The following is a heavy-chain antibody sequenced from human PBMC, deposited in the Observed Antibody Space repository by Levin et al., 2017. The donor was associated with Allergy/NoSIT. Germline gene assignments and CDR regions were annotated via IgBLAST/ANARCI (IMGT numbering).Heavy chain of an antibody. V-gene: IGHV1-69*06. Sequence: SVKVSCKASGGTFSSYAISWVRQAPGQGLEWMGGIIPIFGTANYAQKFQGRVTITADKSTSTAYMELSSLRSEDTAVYYCARGTYYGEDAGYYYYGMDVWGQGTTVTVSS. D-gene: IGHD4-17*01. CDR2: IIPIFGTA. CDR1: GGTFSSYA. J-gene: IGHJ6*02. CDR3: ARGTYYGEDAGYYYYGMDV.